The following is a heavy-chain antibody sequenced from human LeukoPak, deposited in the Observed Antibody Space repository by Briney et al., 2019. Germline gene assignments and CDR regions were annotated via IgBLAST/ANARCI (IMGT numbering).Heavy chain of an antibody. D-gene: IGHD2-2*01. CDR2: IYYSGST. Sequence: SETLSLTCTVSGGSISSGGYYWSWIRQHPGKGLEWIGYIYYSGSTYYNPSLKSRVTISVDTSKNQFSLKLSSVTAADTAVYYCARIPSRTVVVVPADYYYYGMDVWGQGTTVTVSS. J-gene: IGHJ6*02. CDR1: GGSISSGGYY. V-gene: IGHV4-31*03. CDR3: ARIPSRTVVVVPADYYYYGMDV.